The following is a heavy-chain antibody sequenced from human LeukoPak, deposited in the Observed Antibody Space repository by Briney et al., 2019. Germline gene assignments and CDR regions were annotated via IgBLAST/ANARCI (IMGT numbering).Heavy chain of an antibody. CDR2: VHNTGGT. J-gene: IGHJ6*02. CDR1: GGSMSRFY. CDR3: ARGSGIVGAYFYYYGMDV. D-gene: IGHD1-26*01. V-gene: IGHV4-59*01. Sequence: SETLSLTCSISGGSMSRFYWTWIRQSPGKGLVWIGCVHNTGGTNYNPSLKSRVTIAVDTSKNQFSLKLSSVVAADTAVYYCARGSGIVGAYFYYYGMDVWGQGTTVTVSS.